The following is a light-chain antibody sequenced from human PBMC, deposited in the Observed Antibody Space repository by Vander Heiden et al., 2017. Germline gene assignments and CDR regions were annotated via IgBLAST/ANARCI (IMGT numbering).Light chain of an antibody. V-gene: IGKV2-28*01. Sequence: DIGMTQSPPSLPVTPGEPASISCRSSPSLLYSGGKNRLAWYLQKPGQSPRLLIYLGSNRASGVPDRFSGSGSGTDFTLKISRVEAEDVGVYYCMQSIEAPRTFGQGTKVEIK. J-gene: IGKJ1*01. CDR3: MQSIEAPRT. CDR2: LGS. CDR1: PSLLYSGGKNR.